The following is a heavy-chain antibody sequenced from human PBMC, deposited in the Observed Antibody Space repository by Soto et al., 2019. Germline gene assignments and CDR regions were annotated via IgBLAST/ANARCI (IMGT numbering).Heavy chain of an antibody. Sequence: EVQLVESGGGLVQPGGSLRLSCAASGFTFSSYWMSWVRQAPGKGLEWVANIKQDGSEKYYVDSVKGRFTISRYNAKNSLYLQMNSLRAEDTAVYYCARAHGYFDWLSPTETDYWGQGTLVTVSS. J-gene: IGHJ4*02. D-gene: IGHD3-9*01. CDR3: ARAHGYFDWLSPTETDY. CDR2: IKQDGSEK. V-gene: IGHV3-7*01. CDR1: GFTFSSYW.